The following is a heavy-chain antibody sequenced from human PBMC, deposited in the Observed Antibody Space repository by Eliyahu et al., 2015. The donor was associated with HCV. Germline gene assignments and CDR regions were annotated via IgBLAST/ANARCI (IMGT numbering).Heavy chain of an antibody. J-gene: IGHJ4*02. V-gene: IGHV4-61*01. CDR1: SGSITSGSIPNYY. CDR2: VHHSGST. CDR3: ARSSGGATYGH. D-gene: IGHD1-26*01. Sequence: QVQLQESGPGLVKPSETLSLTCTVSSGSITSGSIPNYYWTWIRQPPGKGLEWIGFVHHSGSTNYNPSLKSRVTISIDTSKNQFSLKLSSVTAADTAVYYCARSSGGATYGHWGQGSLVTVSS.